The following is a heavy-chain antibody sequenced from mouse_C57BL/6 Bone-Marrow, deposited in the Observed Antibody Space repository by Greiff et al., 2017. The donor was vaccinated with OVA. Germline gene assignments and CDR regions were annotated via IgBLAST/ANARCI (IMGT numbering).Heavy chain of an antibody. Sequence: QVQLQQSGAELVRPGTSVKVSCKASGYAFTNYLIEWVKQRPGQGLAWIGVINPGSGGTTYHETFKGTATLTADNSASTSDMQLSSLTSEDSAVYFCARGHYYGSRSYWYFDVWGTGTTVTVSS. CDR1: GYAFTNYL. D-gene: IGHD1-1*01. CDR3: ARGHYYGSRSYWYFDV. V-gene: IGHV1-54*01. J-gene: IGHJ1*03. CDR2: INPGSGGT.